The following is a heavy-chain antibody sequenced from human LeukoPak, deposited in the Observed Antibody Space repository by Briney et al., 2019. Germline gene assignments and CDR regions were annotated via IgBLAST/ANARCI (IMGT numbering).Heavy chain of an antibody. Sequence: SETLSLTCAVCGGSFSGYYWSWIRQPPGKGLEWIGEINHSGSTNYNPSLKSRVTISVDTSKNQFSLKLSSVTAADTAVYYCASLRYFDWLPHPEYFQHWGQGTLVTVSS. CDR1: GGSFSGYY. D-gene: IGHD3-9*01. J-gene: IGHJ1*01. CDR3: ASLRYFDWLPHPEYFQH. CDR2: INHSGST. V-gene: IGHV4-34*01.